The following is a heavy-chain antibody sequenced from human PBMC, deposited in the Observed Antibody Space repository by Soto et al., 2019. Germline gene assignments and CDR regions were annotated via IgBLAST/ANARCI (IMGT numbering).Heavy chain of an antibody. V-gene: IGHV3-23*01. CDR3: AKASTLYSSGENDAFDI. D-gene: IGHD6-19*01. J-gene: IGHJ3*02. CDR1: GFTFSSYA. CDR2: ISGSGGST. Sequence: GGSLRLSCAASGFTFSSYAMSWVRPAPGKGLEWVSAISGSGGSTYYADSVKGRFTISRDNSKNTLYLQMNSLRAEDTAVYYCAKASTLYSSGENDAFDIWGQGTMVTVSS.